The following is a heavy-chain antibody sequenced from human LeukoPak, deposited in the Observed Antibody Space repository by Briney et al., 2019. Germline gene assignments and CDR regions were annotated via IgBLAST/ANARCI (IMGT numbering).Heavy chain of an antibody. Sequence: SETLSLTCTVSGGSISSYYWSWIRQPPGKGLEWIGYIYYSGSTNYNPSLKSRVTISVDTSKNQSSLKLSSVTAADTAVYYCARSSWFGELSSFDPWGQGTLVTVSS. D-gene: IGHD3-10*01. CDR2: IYYSGST. J-gene: IGHJ5*02. V-gene: IGHV4-59*01. CDR3: ARSSWFGELSSFDP. CDR1: GGSISSYY.